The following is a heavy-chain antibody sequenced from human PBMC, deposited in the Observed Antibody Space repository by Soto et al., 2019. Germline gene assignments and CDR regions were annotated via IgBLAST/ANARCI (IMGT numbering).Heavy chain of an antibody. D-gene: IGHD3-10*01. CDR2: IYYSGST. CDR3: ARHVPRTTMVRGGGWFDP. Sequence: SETLSLTCTVSGDSISSSSYYWGWIRQPPGKGLEWIGSIYYSGSTYYNPSLKSRVTISVDTSKNQFSLKLSSVTAADTAVYYCARHVPRTTMVRGGGWFDPWGQGTLVTVSS. CDR1: GDSISSSSYY. J-gene: IGHJ5*02. V-gene: IGHV4-39*01.